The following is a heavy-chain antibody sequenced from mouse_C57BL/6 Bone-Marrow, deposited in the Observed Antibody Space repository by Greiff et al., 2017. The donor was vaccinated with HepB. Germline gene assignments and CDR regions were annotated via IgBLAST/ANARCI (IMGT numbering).Heavy chain of an antibody. CDR3: TTSGYYGYAWFAY. J-gene: IGHJ3*01. CDR2: IDPENGDT. CDR1: GFNIKDDY. D-gene: IGHD2-2*01. V-gene: IGHV14-4*01. Sequence: VQLQHSGAELVRPGASVKLSCTASGFNIKDDYMHWVKQRPEQGLEWIGWIDPENGDTEYASKFQGKATITADTSSNTAYLQLSSLTSEDTAVYYCTTSGYYGYAWFAYWGQGTLVTVSA.